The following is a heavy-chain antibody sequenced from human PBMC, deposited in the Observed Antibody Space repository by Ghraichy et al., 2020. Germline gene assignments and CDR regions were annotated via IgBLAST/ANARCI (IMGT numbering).Heavy chain of an antibody. CDR2: ISWNSGDI. D-gene: IGHD3-22*01. CDR1: GFTFDDYA. J-gene: IGHJ4*02. V-gene: IGHV3-9*01. Sequence: SLRLSCAASGFTFDDYAMHWVRQAPGKGLEWVSGISWNSGDIGYADSVKGRFTTSRDNAKKFLHLQMNSLRTEDTALYYCARGPHYYDSSGYIGYWGQGTLVTVSS. CDR3: ARGPHYYDSSGYIGY.